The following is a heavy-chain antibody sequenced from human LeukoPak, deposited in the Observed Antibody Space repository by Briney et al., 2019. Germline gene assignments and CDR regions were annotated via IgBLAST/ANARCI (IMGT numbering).Heavy chain of an antibody. D-gene: IGHD3-16*01. V-gene: IGHV1-18*01. CDR2: VSAYTGNT. J-gene: IGHJ6*03. Sequence: GASVKLSCKASGYTCTINGTSWGRQPPGPGLGLKGFVSAYTGNTNYSQKLQGRVTMTTDTSTSTAYMELRSLRSDDTDVYYCARAVARLEKSYYYYMDVWGKGTTVTVSS. CDR3: ARAVARLEKSYYYYMDV. CDR1: GYTCTING.